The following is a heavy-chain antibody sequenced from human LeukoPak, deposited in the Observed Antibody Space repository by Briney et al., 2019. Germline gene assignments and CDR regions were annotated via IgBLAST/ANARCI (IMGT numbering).Heavy chain of an antibody. CDR1: GGSFSGYY. D-gene: IGHD1-26*01. CDR3: ARLPRIVGATGVFDY. J-gene: IGHJ4*02. CDR2: INHSGST. Sequence: SETLSLTCAVYGGSFSGYYWSWIRQPPGKGLEWIGDINHSGSTNYNPSLKSRVTISVDTSKNQFSLKLSSVTAADTAVYYCARLPRIVGATGVFDYWGQGTLVTVSS. V-gene: IGHV4-34*01.